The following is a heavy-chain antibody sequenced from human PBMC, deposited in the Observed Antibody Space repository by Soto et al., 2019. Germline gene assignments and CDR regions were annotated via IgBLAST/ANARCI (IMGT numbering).Heavy chain of an antibody. D-gene: IGHD1-1*01. J-gene: IGHJ4*02. Sequence: QVHLVQSGAEVKKPGASVKVSCKGSGYTFTSYGITWVRQAPGQGLEWRGWISAHNGNTNYAQQLQGRANVTRDTSTRTAYMALRSLRSDDTAVYSCARGRYGHYWGQGALVTVSS. V-gene: IGHV1-18*01. CDR2: ISAHNGNT. CDR1: GYTFTSYG. CDR3: ARGRYGHY.